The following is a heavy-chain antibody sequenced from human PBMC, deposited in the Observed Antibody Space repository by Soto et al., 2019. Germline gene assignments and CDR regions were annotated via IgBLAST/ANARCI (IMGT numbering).Heavy chain of an antibody. J-gene: IGHJ5*02. CDR2: AYYSGDT. D-gene: IGHD2-8*01. CDR3: ARDRSTYGGGGTGEVKENWFDP. V-gene: IGHV4-59*01. CDR1: GGSISRYY. Sequence: QVQLQESGPGVVKASETLSLTCSVSGGSISRYYWSWIRQPPGKGLEWIGYAYYSGDTVYNPSLLSRVTMAVDTSKNQVSLILSSVTAADTAVYYCARDRSTYGGGGTGEVKENWFDPWGQGALVTVSS.